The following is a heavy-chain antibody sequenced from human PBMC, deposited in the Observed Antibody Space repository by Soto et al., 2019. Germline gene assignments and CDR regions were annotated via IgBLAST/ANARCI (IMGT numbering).Heavy chain of an antibody. V-gene: IGHV4-59*01. J-gene: IGHJ4*02. CDR1: GGSISSYY. D-gene: IGHD6-13*01. Sequence: SETLSLTCTVSGGSISSYYWSWIRQPPGKGLEWIGYIYYSGSTNYNPSLKSRVTISVDTSKNQFSLKLSSVTAADTAVYYCARGGGGSSSWYRSPFAFDYWGQGTLVTVSS. CDR3: ARGGGGSSSWYRSPFAFDY. CDR2: IYYSGST.